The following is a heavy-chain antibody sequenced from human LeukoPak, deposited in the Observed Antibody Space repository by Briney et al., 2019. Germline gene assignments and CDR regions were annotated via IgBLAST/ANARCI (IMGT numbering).Heavy chain of an antibody. CDR2: IKQDGSEK. CDR3: AKRGGLGFGAEYYFDX. CDR1: GFTFSSYW. Sequence: QPGGSLRLSCAPSGFTFSSYWMSWVRQAPGKGLEWVANIKQDGSEKYYVDSVKGRFTISRDNAKNSLYLQMNSLRAEDTAVYYCAKRGGLGFGAEYYFDXWGQGXLVTV. V-gene: IGHV3-7*01. J-gene: IGHJ4*02. D-gene: IGHD3-10*01.